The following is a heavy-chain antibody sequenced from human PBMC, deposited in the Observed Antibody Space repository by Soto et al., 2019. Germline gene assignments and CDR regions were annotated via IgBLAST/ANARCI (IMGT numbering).Heavy chain of an antibody. CDR1: GFTFSIFA. J-gene: IGHJ4*02. Sequence: GGSLRLSCAASGFTFSIFAMSWVRQSPGKGLEWVSTISGSGGSTYYADAVKGRFTISRDDSMGTLYLQMKSLRVEDTAIYYCAKEVSLGSTVDLGYWGQGALVTVSS. D-gene: IGHD7-27*01. CDR2: ISGSGGST. V-gene: IGHV3-23*01. CDR3: AKEVSLGSTVDLGY.